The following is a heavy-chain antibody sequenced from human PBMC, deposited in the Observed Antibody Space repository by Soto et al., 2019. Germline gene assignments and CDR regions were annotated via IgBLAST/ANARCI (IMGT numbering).Heavy chain of an antibody. V-gene: IGHV3-48*01. Sequence: GGSLRLSCAVSGFTFITYSMNWVRQAPEKGLECVSYISSSGSTIYYADSVKGRFTISRDNSKNTAYLQMSSLRPEDTAVYYCVKGEYYYDGSAYYPFDYWGQGRMVTVSS. J-gene: IGHJ4*02. CDR2: ISSSGSTI. CDR1: GFTFITYS. D-gene: IGHD3-22*01. CDR3: VKGEYYYDGSAYYPFDY.